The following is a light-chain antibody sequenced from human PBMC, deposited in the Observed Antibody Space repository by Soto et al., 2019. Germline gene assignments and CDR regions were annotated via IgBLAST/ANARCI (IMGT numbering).Light chain of an antibody. J-gene: IGKJ4*01. CDR3: QQFNSYPLT. CDR2: DAS. V-gene: IGKV1-13*02. Sequence: AIQLTQSPSSLSASVGDRVTITCRASQGISSALAWYQQKRGKAPKLLIYDASSLESGVPSRFSGSGSGTEFTLTISILQPEEFATDYCQQFNSYPLTFGGGTKVEIK. CDR1: QGISSA.